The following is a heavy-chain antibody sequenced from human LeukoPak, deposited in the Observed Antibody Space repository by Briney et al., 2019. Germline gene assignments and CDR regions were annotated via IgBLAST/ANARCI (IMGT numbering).Heavy chain of an antibody. CDR1: GGSFSGYY. D-gene: IGHD1-26*01. J-gene: IGHJ4*02. CDR2: INHSGST. V-gene: IGHV4-34*01. Sequence: SETLSLTCAVYGGSFSGYYWSWIRQPPGKGLEWIGEINHSGSTNYNPSLKSRVTISVDTFKNQFSLKLSSVTAADTAVYYCARGSPGAYYFDYWGQGTLVTVSS. CDR3: ARGSPGAYYFDY.